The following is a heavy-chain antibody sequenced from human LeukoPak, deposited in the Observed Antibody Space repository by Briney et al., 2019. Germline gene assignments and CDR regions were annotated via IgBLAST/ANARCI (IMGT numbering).Heavy chain of an antibody. J-gene: IGHJ6*03. CDR1: GFTFSSYW. CDR3: AREYPSRLLWFGESRRRYYYYMDV. V-gene: IGHV3-7*01. CDR2: IKQDGSEK. D-gene: IGHD3-10*01. Sequence: PGGSLRLSCAASGFTFSSYWMSWVRQDPGKGLEGVANIKQDGSEKYYVQSVKGRFTISRDNAKNSLYMQMNSLRAEDTAVYYCAREYPSRLLWFGESRRRYYYYMDVWGKGTTVTVSS.